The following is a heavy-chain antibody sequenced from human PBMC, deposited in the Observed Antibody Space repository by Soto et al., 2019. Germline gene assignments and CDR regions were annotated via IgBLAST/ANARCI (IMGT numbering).Heavy chain of an antibody. CDR2: IYYSGST. J-gene: IGHJ5*02. D-gene: IGHD3-10*01. Sequence: SETLSLTCTVSGGSISSYYWSWIRQPPGKGLEWIGYIYYSGSTNYNPSLKIRVTISLDTSKNQFSLKLSSVTAADTAVYYCAMVRGGRYNWFDPWGQGTLVTVPQ. V-gene: IGHV4-59*08. CDR1: GGSISSYY. CDR3: AMVRGGRYNWFDP.